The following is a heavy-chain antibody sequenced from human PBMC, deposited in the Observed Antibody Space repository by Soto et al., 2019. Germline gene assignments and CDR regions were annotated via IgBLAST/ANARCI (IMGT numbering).Heavy chain of an antibody. J-gene: IGHJ4*02. Sequence: PSETLSLTCTASGGSISSHYWSWIRQPPGKRLEWISYIYYSGSTNYNPSLKSRVTTSVDTSKNQLSLKLSSVTAADTAVYYCARHVTSGVTAADYWGQGTLVTVSS. CDR1: GGSISSHY. CDR2: IYYSGST. V-gene: IGHV4-59*08. D-gene: IGHD2-2*01. CDR3: ARHVTSGVTAADY.